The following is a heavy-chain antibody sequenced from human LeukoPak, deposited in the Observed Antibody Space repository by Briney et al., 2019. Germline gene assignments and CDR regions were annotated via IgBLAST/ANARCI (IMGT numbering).Heavy chain of an antibody. CDR3: ARDLTTTVTTGFDY. CDR1: GFTFSSYS. Sequence: GGSLRLSCAASGFTFSSYSMSWIRQAPGKGLEWVSYISSSGGTIYYADSVKGRFTISRDNAKNSLYLQMNSLRAEDTAVYYCARDLTTTVTTGFDYWGQGTLVTVSS. CDR2: ISSSGGTI. D-gene: IGHD4-17*01. J-gene: IGHJ4*02. V-gene: IGHV3-48*04.